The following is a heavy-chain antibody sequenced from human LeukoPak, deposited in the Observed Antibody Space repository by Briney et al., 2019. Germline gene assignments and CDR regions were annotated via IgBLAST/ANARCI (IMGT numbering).Heavy chain of an antibody. V-gene: IGHV4-39*01. CDR2: IDYSGRT. J-gene: IGHJ5*02. CDR3: ARRMGVAQLAS. CDR1: GGSISGSSYY. D-gene: IGHD2-2*01. Sequence: PSESLSLTCNVSGGSISGSSYYWGWIRQPPGKGVEWIGCIDYSGRTYYNPSLKSRVTISVHTSKTQFSLKLSFVTAADTAVYYCARRMGVAQLASWGQGTLVTVPS.